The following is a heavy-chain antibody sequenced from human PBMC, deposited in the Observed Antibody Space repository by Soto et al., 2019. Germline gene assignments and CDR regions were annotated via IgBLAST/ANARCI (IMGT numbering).Heavy chain of an antibody. D-gene: IGHD2-2*01. CDR3: ARGGTYEYCSSASCYDY. V-gene: IGHV3-74*01. J-gene: IGHJ4*02. CDR1: GFTFSSYW. CDR2: IDSDGSST. Sequence: PGGSLRLSCAASGFTFSSYWMHWVRQAPGKGLVWVSRIDSDGSSTSYADSVKGRFTISRDNAKNTLYLQMNSLRAEDTAVYYCARGGTYEYCSSASCYDYWGQRTLVTVSS.